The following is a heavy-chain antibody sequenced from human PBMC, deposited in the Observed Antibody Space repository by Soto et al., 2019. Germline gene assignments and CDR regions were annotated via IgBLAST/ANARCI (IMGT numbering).Heavy chain of an antibody. Sequence: PGGSLRLSCAASGFTFGNYAMSWVRRAPGKGLEWVSGISGRGGSTYYADSVKGRFTISRDNSKNTLYLQLNSLRAEVTAMYYCAKDGYCTGVNCQYYFHCWGQGTLVTVSS. CDR1: GFTFGNYA. CDR2: ISGRGGST. CDR3: AKDGYCTGVNCQYYFHC. J-gene: IGHJ4*02. D-gene: IGHD2-8*02. V-gene: IGHV3-23*01.